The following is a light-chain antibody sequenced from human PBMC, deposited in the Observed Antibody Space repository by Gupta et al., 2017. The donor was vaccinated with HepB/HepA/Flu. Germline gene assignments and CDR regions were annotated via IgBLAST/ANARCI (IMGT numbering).Light chain of an antibody. CDR1: QDIKEN. J-gene: IGKJ2*01. Sequence: DIKMTQSPPSLSASLGDRVTIICQATQDIKENLNWFQQRPGEAPRLLLYSVSRLLTGVPPRFSSERHATQYSLTITGLQPADSATYFCQQYDRLPYSFGQGTRLEI. V-gene: IGKV1-33*01. CDR3: QQYDRLPYS. CDR2: SVS.